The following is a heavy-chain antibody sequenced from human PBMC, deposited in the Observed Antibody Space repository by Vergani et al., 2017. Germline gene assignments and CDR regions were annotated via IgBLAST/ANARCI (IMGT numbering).Heavy chain of an antibody. CDR2: INPSGGST. J-gene: IGHJ3*02. V-gene: IGHV1-46*01. CDR3: ARVHYDYVWGSYRLDAFDI. D-gene: IGHD3-16*02. Sequence: QVQLVQSGAEVKKPGASVKVSCKASGYTFTSYYMHWVRQAPGQGLEWMGIINPSGGSTSYAQKFQGRVTMTRDTSTSTVYMELSRLRSDDTAVYYCARVHYDYVWGSYRLDAFDIWGQGTMVTVSS. CDR1: GYTFTSYY.